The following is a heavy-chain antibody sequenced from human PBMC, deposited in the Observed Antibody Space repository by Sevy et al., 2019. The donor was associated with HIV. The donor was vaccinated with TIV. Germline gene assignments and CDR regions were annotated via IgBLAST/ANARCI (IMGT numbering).Heavy chain of an antibody. CDR3: AKDIIHRGYYYDRRGYFGFDY. CDR1: GFTFSRYG. V-gene: IGHV3-30*18. CDR2: ISYDGSKE. D-gene: IGHD3-22*01. Sequence: GGSLRLSCEASGFTFSRYGIHWVRQAPGKGLEWVAVISYDGSKEYYGDSVKGRFTNSRDNSKNTVSLQMNSLRAEDTAVYYCAKDIIHRGYYYDRRGYFGFDYWGQGTLVTVSS. J-gene: IGHJ4*02.